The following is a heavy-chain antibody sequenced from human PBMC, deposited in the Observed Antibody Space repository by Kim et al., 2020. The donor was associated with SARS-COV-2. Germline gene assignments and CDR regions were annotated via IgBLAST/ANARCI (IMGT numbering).Heavy chain of an antibody. CDR3: ARVPLVRV. CDR2: SETT. V-gene: IGHV4-34*01. Sequence: SETTNYNQSRKIRVTLSLDTSENQFSLKLSSVTAADTAVYYCARVPLVRVWGQGTLVTVSS. J-gene: IGHJ4*02. D-gene: IGHD3-16*01.